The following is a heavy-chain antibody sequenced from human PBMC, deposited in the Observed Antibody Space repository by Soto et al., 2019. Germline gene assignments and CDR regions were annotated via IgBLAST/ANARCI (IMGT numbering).Heavy chain of an antibody. J-gene: IGHJ5*02. V-gene: IGHV4-39*01. D-gene: IGHD3-22*01. CDR3: ARLGGYVSVGYYYLWDP. Sequence: PSETLSLTCRVSDGSMNSDSSYWGWIRQPPGKGLERIGVINHSGSTYHNLSLKGRVTMSVDASRNQFSLKLTSMTAADTAVYYCARLGGYVSVGYYYLWDPWGQGTLVTVPQ. CDR2: INHSGST. CDR1: DGSMNSDSSY.